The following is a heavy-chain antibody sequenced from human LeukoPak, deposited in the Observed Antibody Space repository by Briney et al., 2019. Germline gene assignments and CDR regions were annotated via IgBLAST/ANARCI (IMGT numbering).Heavy chain of an antibody. D-gene: IGHD3-9*01. CDR3: ASSRPYYDILTGYYFDI. J-gene: IGHJ3*02. CDR2: INPSGGST. V-gene: IGHV1-46*01. Sequence: GASVKVSCKASGYTFTSYYMHWVRQAPGQGLEWMGIINPSGGSTSYAQKFQGRVTMTRNTSISTAYMELSSLRSEDTAVYYCASSRPYYDILTGYYFDIWGQGTMVTVSS. CDR1: GYTFTSYY.